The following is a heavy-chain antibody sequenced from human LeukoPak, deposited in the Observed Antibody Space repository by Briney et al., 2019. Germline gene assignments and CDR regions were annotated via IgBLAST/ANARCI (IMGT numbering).Heavy chain of an antibody. D-gene: IGHD2-8*01. Sequence: SETLSLTCTVSGGSISSSSYYWGWIRQPPGKGLEWIGSIYYGGSTYYNPSLKSRVTISVDTVNNHFSLDLSSVAAADTAVYYCARENYCTNGVCWAFDPWGQGTLVTVSS. CDR1: GGSISSSSYY. CDR3: ARENYCTNGVCWAFDP. CDR2: IYYGGST. J-gene: IGHJ5*02. V-gene: IGHV4-39*07.